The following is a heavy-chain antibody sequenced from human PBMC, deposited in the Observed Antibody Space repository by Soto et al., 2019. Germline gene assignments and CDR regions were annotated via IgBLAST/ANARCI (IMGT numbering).Heavy chain of an antibody. CDR2: ISYSGST. Sequence: PSETLSLTCTVSGGSISSGGYYWSWIRQHPGEGLEWIGSISYSGSTYSNPSLKSRVTISIDTSKTQFFLKLTSVTAADTAVYYCGIYFDSSGYPPGALDFWGQGTMVTVSS. CDR1: GGSISSGGYY. D-gene: IGHD3-22*01. V-gene: IGHV4-31*03. J-gene: IGHJ3*01. CDR3: GIYFDSSGYPPGALDF.